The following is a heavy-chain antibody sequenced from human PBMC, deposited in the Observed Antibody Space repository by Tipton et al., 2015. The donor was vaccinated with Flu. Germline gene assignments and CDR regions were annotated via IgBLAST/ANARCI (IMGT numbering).Heavy chain of an antibody. D-gene: IGHD4-17*01. CDR3: ASRRGGDYPYFDY. J-gene: IGHJ4*02. CDR1: GFSVSSNY. Sequence: GSLRLSCAASGFSVSSNYMSWVRRAPGKGLEWVSVIYSGGSTYYADSVKGRFTISRDNSKLYLQMNSLRAEDTAVYYCASRRGGDYPYFDYWGQGTLVTVSS. V-gene: IGHV3-53*01. CDR2: IYSGGST.